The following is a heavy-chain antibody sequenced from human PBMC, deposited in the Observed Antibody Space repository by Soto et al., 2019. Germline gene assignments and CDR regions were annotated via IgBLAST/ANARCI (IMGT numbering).Heavy chain of an antibody. CDR3: ARALSWGSTWYYYMDY. V-gene: IGHV3-48*01. J-gene: IGHJ6*03. CDR1: GFILSDCA. Sequence: EVQLVESGGGLVQPGGSLRLSCATSGFILSDCAMNWVRQAPGKGLEWGSYIRSSSSVIDYADSVKGRFTISRDNARNSLYLEMNSLRSEDTAVYYCARALSWGSTWYYYMDYWGKGTAVSVAS. D-gene: IGHD3-16*01. CDR2: IRSSSSVI.